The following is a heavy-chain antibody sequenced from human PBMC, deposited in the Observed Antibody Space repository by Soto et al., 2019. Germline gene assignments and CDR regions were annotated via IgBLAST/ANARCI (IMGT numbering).Heavy chain of an antibody. CDR3: ARDQAGTLDY. D-gene: IGHD1-7*01. CDR2: IHPHGGAT. V-gene: IGHV1-2*02. J-gene: IGHJ4*02. Sequence: QVQLVQSGAEVKRPGASVKVYCKASGYTFTGYYIHWVRQAPGQGLELLGWIHPHGGATSYAQKFQVMVTMTGDTYIGASYVYLFSLRADDTDIYYCARDQAGTLDYGGQGTLIIVS. CDR1: GYTFTGYY.